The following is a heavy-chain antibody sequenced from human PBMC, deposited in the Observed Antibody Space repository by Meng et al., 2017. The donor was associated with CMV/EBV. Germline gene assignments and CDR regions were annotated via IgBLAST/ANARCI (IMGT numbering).Heavy chain of an antibody. J-gene: IGHJ4*02. CDR1: DGSISCYN. V-gene: IGHV4-4*07. CDR2: IYTSGST. D-gene: IGHD4-17*01. CDR3: ARGPEVDYGDYVGLDY. Sequence: QVEWQGGGPGQVKPSETLSLAGTVSDGSISCYNWCWIRQPAGKGLEWIGRIYTSGSTTYNPSLKSRVTMSVDTSKNQFSLKLSSVTAADTAVYYCARGPEVDYGDYVGLDYWGQGTLVTVSS.